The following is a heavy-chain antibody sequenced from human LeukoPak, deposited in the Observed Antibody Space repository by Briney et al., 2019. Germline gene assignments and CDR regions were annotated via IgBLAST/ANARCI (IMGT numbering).Heavy chain of an antibody. Sequence: GGSLRLSCAASGFTFDDYGMSWVRQAPGKGLEWVSAISGSGGSTYYADSVKGRFTISRDNSKNTLYLQMNSLRAEDTAVYYCAKYGTGTIDYWGQGTLVTVSS. D-gene: IGHD2-2*01. CDR1: GFTFDDYG. CDR3: AKYGTGTIDY. CDR2: ISGSGGST. J-gene: IGHJ4*02. V-gene: IGHV3-23*01.